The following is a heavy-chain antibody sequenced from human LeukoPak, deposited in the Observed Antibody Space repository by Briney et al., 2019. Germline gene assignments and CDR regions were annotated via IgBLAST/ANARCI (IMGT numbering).Heavy chain of an antibody. CDR1: GGSISSDY. D-gene: IGHD6-13*01. V-gene: IGHV4-59*01. Sequence: SETLSLTCTVSGGSISSDYWSWIRQPPGKGLEWIGYIYYRGGTNYNPSLKSRVTISVDTSKNQFSLKLSSVTAADTALYYCARFSSIAAAFDYWGLGTLVTVSS. CDR2: IYYRGGT. J-gene: IGHJ4*02. CDR3: ARFSSIAAAFDY.